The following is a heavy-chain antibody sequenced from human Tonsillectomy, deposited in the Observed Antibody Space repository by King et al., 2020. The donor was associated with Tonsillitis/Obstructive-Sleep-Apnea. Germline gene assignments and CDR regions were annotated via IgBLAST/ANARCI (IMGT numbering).Heavy chain of an antibody. Sequence: HLKESGGGVVQPGRSLRLSCAASGFTFIAYGMHWVRQAPGKGLEWVAVIWYDGGNKYYADSVQGRFTVSRDNSNNTVYLQMNSLRAEDTAVYYCATTVDYGDYVFDYWGQGTLVTVSS. V-gene: IGHV3-33*01. D-gene: IGHD4-17*01. CDR2: IWYDGGNK. CDR3: ATTVDYGDYVFDY. J-gene: IGHJ4*02. CDR1: GFTFIAYG.